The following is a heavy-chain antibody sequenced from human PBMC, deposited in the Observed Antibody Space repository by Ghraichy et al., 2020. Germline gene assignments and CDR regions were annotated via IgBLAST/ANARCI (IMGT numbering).Heavy chain of an antibody. Sequence: GESLNISCAASGFTFSSYWMHWVRQAPGKGLVWVSRINSDGSSTSYADSVKGRFTISRDNAKNTLYLQMNSLRAEDTAVYYCARGSGYDSDYWGQGTLVTVSS. CDR3: ARGSGYDSDY. D-gene: IGHD5-12*01. J-gene: IGHJ4*02. CDR1: GFTFSSYW. V-gene: IGHV3-74*01. CDR2: INSDGSST.